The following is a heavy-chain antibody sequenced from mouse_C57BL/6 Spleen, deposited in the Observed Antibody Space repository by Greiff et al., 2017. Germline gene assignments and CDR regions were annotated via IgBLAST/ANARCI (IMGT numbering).Heavy chain of an antibody. CDR2: ISDGGSYT. Sequence: EVQLVESGGGLVKPGGSLKLSCAASGFTFSSYAMSWVRQTPEKRLEWVATISDGGSYTYYPDNVKGRFTISRDNAKNNLYLQMSHLKSEDTAMYYCARDERAHYYGSSLWYFDVWGTGTTVTVSS. CDR1: GFTFSSYA. D-gene: IGHD1-1*01. J-gene: IGHJ1*03. CDR3: ARDERAHYYGSSLWYFDV. V-gene: IGHV5-4*01.